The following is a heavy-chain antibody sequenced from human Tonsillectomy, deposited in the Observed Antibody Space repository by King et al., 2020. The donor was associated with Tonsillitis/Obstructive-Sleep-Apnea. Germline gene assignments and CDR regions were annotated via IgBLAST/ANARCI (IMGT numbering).Heavy chain of an antibody. V-gene: IGHV1-18*01. D-gene: IGHD2-2*01. J-gene: IGHJ6*03. Sequence: QLVQSGAEVKKPGASVKVSCKASGYTFTSYGISWVRQAPGQGLEWMGWISAYNGNTNYAQKLQGRVTMTTDTSTSTAYMELRSQRSDDTAVYYCASGVVVPAAMDYYYYYMDVWGKGTTVTVSS. CDR3: ASGVVVPAAMDYYYYYMDV. CDR1: GYTFTSYG. CDR2: ISAYNGNT.